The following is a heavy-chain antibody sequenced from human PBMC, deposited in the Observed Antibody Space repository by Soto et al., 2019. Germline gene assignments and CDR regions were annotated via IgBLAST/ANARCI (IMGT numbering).Heavy chain of an antibody. CDR1: GGSISSSSYY. V-gene: IGHV4-39*07. J-gene: IGHJ4*02. CDR3: ARGHTYGTFDY. Sequence: PSETLSLTCTVSGGSISSSSYYWGWIRQPPGKGLEWIGNIYYSGSTNYNPSLKSRVTISVDTSKNQFSLKLSSVTAADTAVYYCARGHTYGTFDYWGQGTLVTVSS. CDR2: IYYSGST. D-gene: IGHD5-18*01.